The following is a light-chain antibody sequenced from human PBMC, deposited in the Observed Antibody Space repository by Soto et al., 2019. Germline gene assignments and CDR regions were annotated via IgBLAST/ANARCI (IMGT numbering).Light chain of an antibody. CDR1: QSISSY. Sequence: DIQMTQSPASLSSSVGGRVTITCRASQSISSYLNWYQQKPGKAPKLLIYAASSLQSGVPSRFSGSGSGTDFTLTISSLQPEDFATYYCKQSYSPPWPCGQGTKVDIK. J-gene: IGKJ1*01. CDR3: KQSYSPPWP. CDR2: AAS. V-gene: IGKV1-39*01.